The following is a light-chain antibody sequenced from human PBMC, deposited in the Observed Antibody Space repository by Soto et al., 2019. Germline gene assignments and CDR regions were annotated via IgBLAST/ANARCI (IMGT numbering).Light chain of an antibody. Sequence: VLTQSPGTLSLSPGESATLSCRASQTVSITYLTWYQQKPGQAPRLLIFGASKRATGIPDRFSGSGSGRDFTLTISGLEPEDFAVYYCQQYGSSPQTFGQGTKVDIK. V-gene: IGKV3-20*01. CDR1: QTVSITY. CDR2: GAS. CDR3: QQYGSSPQT. J-gene: IGKJ1*01.